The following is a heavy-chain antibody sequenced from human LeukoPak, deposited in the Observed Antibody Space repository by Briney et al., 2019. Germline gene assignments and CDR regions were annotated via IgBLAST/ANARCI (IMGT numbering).Heavy chain of an antibody. J-gene: IGHJ4*02. D-gene: IGHD3-22*01. CDR1: GGSISGYY. Sequence: SETLSLTCTVSGGSISGYYWSWIRQPPGKGLEWIGYVHNSGSTTYNPSLKSRVTISVDTSKSQFSLRLSSVTAADTAVYYCARVTGYMIEDYFDYWGQGTLVTVSS. V-gene: IGHV4-59*01. CDR3: ARVTGYMIEDYFDY. CDR2: VHNSGST.